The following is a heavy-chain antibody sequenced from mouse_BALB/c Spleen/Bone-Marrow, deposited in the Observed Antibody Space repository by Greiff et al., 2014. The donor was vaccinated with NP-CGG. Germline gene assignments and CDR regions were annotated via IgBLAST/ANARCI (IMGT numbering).Heavy chain of an antibody. CDR3: ARPYYYGSSHAWFAY. CDR1: GYTFSSYW. D-gene: IGHD1-1*01. V-gene: IGHV1-9*01. CDR2: ILPGTGIT. Sequence: VQLVESGTELMKPGASVMISCKATGYTFSSYWIEWVKQRPGHGLEWIGEILPGTGITNYNEKFKGKATFTADTSSNTAYMQLSSLTSEDSAVYYCARPYYYGSSHAWFAYWGQGTLVTVSA. J-gene: IGHJ3*01.